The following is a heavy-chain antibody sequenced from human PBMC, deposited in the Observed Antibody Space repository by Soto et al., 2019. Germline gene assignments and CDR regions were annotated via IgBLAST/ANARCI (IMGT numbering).Heavy chain of an antibody. CDR1: GFTFSSYA. D-gene: IGHD6-13*01. Sequence: EVQLLESGGGLVQPGGSLRLSCAASGFTFSSYAMSWVRQAPGQGLEWVSTIGGSGSTYYADSVKGRFTISRDNSNNALYLQMKSLRAGDTAVYYCAKGILVKPPGTRAFDIWGPGTMVIVSS. CDR2: IGGSGST. J-gene: IGHJ3*02. CDR3: AKGILVKPPGTRAFDI. V-gene: IGHV3-23*01.